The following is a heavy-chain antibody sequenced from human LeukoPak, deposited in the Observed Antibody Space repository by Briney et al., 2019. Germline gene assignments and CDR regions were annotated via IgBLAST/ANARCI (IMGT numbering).Heavy chain of an antibody. V-gene: IGHV3-7*03. Sequence: PGGSLRLSCVASGFTFSSYWMSWVRQAPGKGLEWVANINQGGSEKYDVDSAKGRFTISRDNSKNTLYLQMNSLRAEDTAVYYCAKDLRIAVAGTGFDPWGQGTLVTVSS. CDR1: GFTFSSYW. CDR2: INQGGSEK. D-gene: IGHD6-19*01. CDR3: AKDLRIAVAGTGFDP. J-gene: IGHJ5*02.